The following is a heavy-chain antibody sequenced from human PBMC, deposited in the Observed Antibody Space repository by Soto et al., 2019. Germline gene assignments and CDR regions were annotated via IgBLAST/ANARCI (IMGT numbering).Heavy chain of an antibody. CDR2: IYYSGST. CDR3: ARDRDSSGYYSGLDY. Sequence: SETLSLTCAVSGGSISSGGYSWSWIRQPPGKGLEWIGYIYYSGSTNYNPSLKSRVTISVDTSKNQFSLKLSSVTAADTAVYYCARDRDSSGYYSGLDYWGQGILVTVSS. J-gene: IGHJ4*02. V-gene: IGHV4-61*08. CDR1: GGSISSGGYS. D-gene: IGHD3-22*01.